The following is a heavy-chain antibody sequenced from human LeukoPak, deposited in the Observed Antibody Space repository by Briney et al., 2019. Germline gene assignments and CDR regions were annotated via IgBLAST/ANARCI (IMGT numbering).Heavy chain of an antibody. Sequence: PGGSLRLSCAASGFTFSSYSMNWVRQAPGKGLEWVSSISSSSSYIYYADSVKGRFTISRDNAKNSLYLQMNSLRAEDTAVYYCARFATYLAAMPKESDYWGQGTLVTVSS. CDR2: ISSSSSYI. CDR1: GFTFSSYS. CDR3: ARFATYLAAMPKESDY. D-gene: IGHD2-2*01. V-gene: IGHV3-21*01. J-gene: IGHJ4*02.